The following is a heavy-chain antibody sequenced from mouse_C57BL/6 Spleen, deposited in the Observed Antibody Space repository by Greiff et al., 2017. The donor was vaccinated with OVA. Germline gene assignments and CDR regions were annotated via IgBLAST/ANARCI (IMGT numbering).Heavy chain of an antibody. CDR1: GYAFSSSW. V-gene: IGHV1-82*01. CDR3: ARSFSYYGSSYGAMDY. D-gene: IGHD1-1*01. J-gene: IGHJ4*01. Sequence: VQLQQSGPELVKPGASVKISCKASGYAFSSSWMNWVKQRPGKGLEWIGRIYPGDGDTNYNGKFKGKATLTADKSSSTAYMQLSSLTSEDSAVYFCARSFSYYGSSYGAMDYWGQGTSVTVSS. CDR2: IYPGDGDT.